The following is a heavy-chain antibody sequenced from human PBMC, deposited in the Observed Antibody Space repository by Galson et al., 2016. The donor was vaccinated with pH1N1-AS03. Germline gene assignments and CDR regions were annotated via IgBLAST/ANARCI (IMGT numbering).Heavy chain of an antibody. CDR3: ARSKSPHYYDRSTYRPDAFDI. CDR2: ISSSGNYK. J-gene: IGHJ3*02. CDR1: GFTFSSYS. V-gene: IGHV3-21*01. Sequence: SLRLSCAASGFTFSSYSMNWVRQAPGKGLEWVSSISSSGNYKYYADSVKGRFTVSRDHAMNSLYLQMNSLRAEDTALYYCARSKSPHYYDRSTYRPDAFDIWGQGTMVTVSS. D-gene: IGHD3-22*01.